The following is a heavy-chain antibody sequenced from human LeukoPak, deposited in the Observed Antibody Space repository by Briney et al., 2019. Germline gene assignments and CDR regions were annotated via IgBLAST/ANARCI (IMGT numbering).Heavy chain of an antibody. V-gene: IGHV3-33*01. CDR1: GFTFSSYG. CDR3: ARGVGFDY. D-gene: IGHD2-15*01. Sequence: PGGYLRRSCAASGFTFSSYGMHWVRQAPGKGLEWVAVIWYDGSNKYYADSVKGRFTIPRDNSKNTLYLQMNSLRAEDTGVYYCARGVGFDYWGQGNLVTVSS. CDR2: IWYDGSNK. J-gene: IGHJ4*02.